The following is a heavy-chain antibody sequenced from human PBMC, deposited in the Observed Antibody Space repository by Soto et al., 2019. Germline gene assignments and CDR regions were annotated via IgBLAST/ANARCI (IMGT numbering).Heavy chain of an antibody. CDR1: GFTFSSYG. D-gene: IGHD3-3*01. CDR2: IWYDGSNK. J-gene: IGHJ5*02. V-gene: IGHV3-33*01. CDR3: AREDYDFWSGSLATRNWFDP. Sequence: VGSLRLSCAASGFTFSSYGMHWVRQAPGKGLEWVAVIWYDGSNKYYADSVKGRFTISRDNSKNTLYLQMNSLRAEDTAVYYCAREDYDFWSGSLATRNWFDPWGQGTLVTVSS.